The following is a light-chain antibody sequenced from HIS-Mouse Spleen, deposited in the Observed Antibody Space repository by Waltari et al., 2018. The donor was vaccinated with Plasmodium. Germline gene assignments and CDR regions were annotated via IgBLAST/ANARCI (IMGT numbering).Light chain of an antibody. CDR1: QSVLYSSNNKNY. CDR3: QQYYSTPPYT. J-gene: IGKJ2*01. Sequence: DIVMTQSPDSLAVSLGERATINCKSSQSVLYSSNNKNYLAWYQQKPGQPHKLLIYWASTRASGVPDRCSGRGSGTDFTHTISSLQAEYVAVYFCQQYYSTPPYTFGQGTKLEIK. V-gene: IGKV4-1*01. CDR2: WAS.